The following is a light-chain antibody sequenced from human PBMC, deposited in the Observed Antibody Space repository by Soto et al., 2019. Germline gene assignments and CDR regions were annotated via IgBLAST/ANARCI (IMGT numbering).Light chain of an antibody. V-gene: IGKV1-33*01. J-gene: IGKJ3*01. Sequence: DIQMTQSPSSLSASVGDRVTITCQASQDINKYLNWYQQKPGKAPKLLIYDASTLETGGPSRFSGSGSVTDFTFTICSLQPEDMATYYCQQDDNLQPFTFGRGTKVYIK. CDR2: DAS. CDR1: QDINKY. CDR3: QQDDNLQPFT.